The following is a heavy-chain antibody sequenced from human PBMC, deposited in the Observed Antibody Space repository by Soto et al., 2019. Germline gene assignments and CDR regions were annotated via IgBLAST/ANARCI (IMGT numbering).Heavy chain of an antibody. J-gene: IGHJ4*02. CDR1: GGTFSSYT. V-gene: IGHV1-69*02. CDR2: IIPILGIA. CDR3: ARALPYGSGSPFYYFDY. D-gene: IGHD3-10*01. Sequence: SVKVSCKASGGTFSSYTISWVRQAPGQGLEWMGRIIPILGIANYAQKFQARVTITADKSTSTAYMELSSLRSEDTAVYYCARALPYGSGSPFYYFDYWGQGTLFTVSS.